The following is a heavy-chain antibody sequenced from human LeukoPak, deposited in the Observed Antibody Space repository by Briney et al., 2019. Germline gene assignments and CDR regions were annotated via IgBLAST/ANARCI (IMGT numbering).Heavy chain of an antibody. CDR2: IYYSGST. Sequence: SETLSLTCTVSGGSISSSSYYWGWIRQPPGKGLEWIGSIYYSGSTYYNPSLKSRVTISVDTSKNQFSLKLSSVTAADTAVYYCARDLRDRTPGQYCSGGSCYSGGYYYYYYGMDVWGQGTTVTVSS. V-gene: IGHV4-39*07. J-gene: IGHJ6*02. CDR3: ARDLRDRTPGQYCSGGSCYSGGYYYYYYGMDV. CDR1: GGSISSSSYY. D-gene: IGHD2-15*01.